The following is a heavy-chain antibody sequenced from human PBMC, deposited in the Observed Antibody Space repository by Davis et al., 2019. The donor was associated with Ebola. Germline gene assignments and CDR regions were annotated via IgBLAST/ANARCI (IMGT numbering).Heavy chain of an antibody. D-gene: IGHD3-3*01. Sequence: MPSETLSLTCAVYGGSFSGYYWSWIRQPPGKGLEWIGEINHSGSTNYNPSLKSRVTISVDTSKNQFSLKLSSVTAADTAVYYCARDPVTYDFWSGYYTYYYYGMDVWGQGTTVTVSS. J-gene: IGHJ6*02. CDR3: ARDPVTYDFWSGYYTYYYYGMDV. CDR1: GGSFSGYY. CDR2: INHSGST. V-gene: IGHV4-34*01.